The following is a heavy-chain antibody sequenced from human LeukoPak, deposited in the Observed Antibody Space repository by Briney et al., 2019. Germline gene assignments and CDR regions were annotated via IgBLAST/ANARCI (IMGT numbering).Heavy chain of an antibody. CDR1: GTSIRSGSYY. V-gene: IGHV4-61*02. CDR2: MYIGGRT. Sequence: SQTLSLTCTVTGTSIRSGSYYWNWIRQAAGKGLEWIGRMYIGGRTTYNPSLKSRVTISLETTENQFSLRLTSVTAADTAVYYCARIYGLYQEAMDVWGPGITVTVSS. CDR3: ARIYGLYQEAMDV. J-gene: IGHJ6*02. D-gene: IGHD3-16*02.